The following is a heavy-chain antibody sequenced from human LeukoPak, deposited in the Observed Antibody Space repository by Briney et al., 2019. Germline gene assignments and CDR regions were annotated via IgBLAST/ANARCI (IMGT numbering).Heavy chain of an antibody. Sequence: SETLSLTCTVSGGSMRSYYWSWIRQPPGKGLEWIGYIYYSGNTKYNPSLTSRVTISRDTSKNQFSLKLTSVTAADSAVYYCARGLARGEYYYYYYMDVWGRGTTVTVSS. D-gene: IGHD3-16*01. V-gene: IGHV4-59*01. CDR3: ARGLARGEYYYYYYMDV. CDR2: IYYSGNT. CDR1: GGSMRSYY. J-gene: IGHJ6*03.